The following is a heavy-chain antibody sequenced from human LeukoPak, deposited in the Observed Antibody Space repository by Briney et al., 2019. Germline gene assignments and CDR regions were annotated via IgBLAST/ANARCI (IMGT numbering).Heavy chain of an antibody. J-gene: IGHJ4*02. CDR1: GYSISSGYY. CDR3: ARGPLWFGELYFDY. V-gene: IGHV4-38-2*01. CDR2: IYHSGST. D-gene: IGHD3-10*01. Sequence: SETLSLTCAVSGYSISSGYYWGWIRQPPGKGLEWIGSIYHSGSTYYNPSLKSRVTISVDTCKNQFSLKLSSVTAADTAVYYCARGPLWFGELYFDYWGQGTLVTVSS.